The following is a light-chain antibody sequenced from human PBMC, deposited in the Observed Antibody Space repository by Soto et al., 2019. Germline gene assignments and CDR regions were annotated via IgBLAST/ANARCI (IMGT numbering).Light chain of an antibody. V-gene: IGLV2-14*01. CDR1: SSDIGAYDY. J-gene: IGLJ1*01. CDR2: GVR. CDR3: ASFSTYRVYV. Sequence: QSALTQPASLSGSPGQSITISCTGTSSDIGAYDYVSWFQQHPGKAPKLLIYGVRNRPSGIPSRFSASKSGLTASLTISGLQAEDEADYYCASFSTYRVYVFGPGTKVTVL.